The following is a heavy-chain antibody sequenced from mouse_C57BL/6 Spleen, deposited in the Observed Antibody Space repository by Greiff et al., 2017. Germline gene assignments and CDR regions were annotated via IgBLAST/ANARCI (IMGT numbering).Heavy chain of an antibody. D-gene: IGHD4-1*01. V-gene: IGHV5-9-1*02. Sequence: EVKLVESGEGLVKPGGSLKLSCAASGFTFSSYAMSWVRQTPEKRLEWVAYISSGGDYLYYADTVKGRFTISRDNARNTLYLQMSSLKSEDTAMYYCTRDRDSATGTKFAYWGQGTLVTVSA. J-gene: IGHJ3*01. CDR2: ISSGGDYL. CDR3: TRDRDSATGTKFAY. CDR1: GFTFSSYA.